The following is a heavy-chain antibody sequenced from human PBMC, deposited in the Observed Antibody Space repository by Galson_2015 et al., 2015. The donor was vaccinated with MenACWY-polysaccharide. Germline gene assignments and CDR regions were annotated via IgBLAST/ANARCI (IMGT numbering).Heavy chain of an antibody. Sequence: SLRLSCAATGFTFSTYAMSWVRQAPGKGLEWVSAISGSGDSTYHADSVKGRFTVSRDNSKNTLTLQMNSLRAEDTAIYHCAKGPPRRSTVGATYFDSWGQGTLVIVSS. CDR3: AKGPPRRSTVGATYFDS. V-gene: IGHV3-23*01. J-gene: IGHJ4*02. D-gene: IGHD1-26*01. CDR1: GFTFSTYA. CDR2: ISGSGDST.